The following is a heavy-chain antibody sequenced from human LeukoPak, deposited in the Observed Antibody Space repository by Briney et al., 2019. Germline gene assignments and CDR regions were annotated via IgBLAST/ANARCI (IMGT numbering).Heavy chain of an antibody. CDR1: GFTFSSYA. CDR2: ISGSGGST. J-gene: IGHJ4*02. Sequence: PGGSLRLFCAASGFTFSSYAMSWVRQAPGKGLEGVSAISGSGGSTYSADSVRGRFTISRDNSKNTLYLQMNSLRADDTALYYCAKAEYCTNGVCGDYWGQGTLVTVSS. CDR3: AKAEYCTNGVCGDY. D-gene: IGHD2-8*01. V-gene: IGHV3-23*01.